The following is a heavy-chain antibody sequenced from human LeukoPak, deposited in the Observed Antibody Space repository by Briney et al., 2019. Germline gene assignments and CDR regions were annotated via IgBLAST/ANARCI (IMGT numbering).Heavy chain of an antibody. Sequence: SVKVSCKASGGTFSSYAISWVRQAPGQGLEWMGRVIPILGIANYAQKFQGRVTITADKSTSTAYMELSSLRSEDTAVYYCARKGPMIDDAFDIWGQGTMVTVSS. J-gene: IGHJ3*02. D-gene: IGHD3-22*01. CDR1: GGTFSSYA. CDR2: VIPILGIA. V-gene: IGHV1-69*04. CDR3: ARKGPMIDDAFDI.